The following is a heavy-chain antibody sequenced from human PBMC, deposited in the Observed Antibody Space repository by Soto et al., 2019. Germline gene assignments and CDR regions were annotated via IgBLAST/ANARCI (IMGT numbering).Heavy chain of an antibody. CDR1: GGSISSYY. D-gene: IGHD7-27*01. V-gene: IGHV4-59*01. CDR3: ARSPNTYYYYYGMDV. Sequence: SETLSLTCTVSGGSISSYYWSWIRQPPGKGLEWIGYIYYSGSTNYNPSLKSRVTISVDTSKNQFSLKLSSVTAADTAVYYCARSPNTYYYYYGMDVWGQGTTVTVSS. J-gene: IGHJ6*02. CDR2: IYYSGST.